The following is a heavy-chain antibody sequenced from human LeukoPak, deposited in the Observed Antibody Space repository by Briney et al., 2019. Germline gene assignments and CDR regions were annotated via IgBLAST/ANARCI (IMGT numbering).Heavy chain of an antibody. V-gene: IGHV1-2*02. Sequence: ASVKVSCKASGYTFTDYYMHWVRQAPGQGLEWMGWINPNSGGTNYAQKFQDTVTMTRDTSISTAYMEVSRLRSDETAMYYCAMIVYGSGSPTYYFDYWGQGTLVTVSS. CDR1: GYTFTDYY. D-gene: IGHD3-10*01. J-gene: IGHJ4*02. CDR3: AMIVYGSGSPTYYFDY. CDR2: INPNSGGT.